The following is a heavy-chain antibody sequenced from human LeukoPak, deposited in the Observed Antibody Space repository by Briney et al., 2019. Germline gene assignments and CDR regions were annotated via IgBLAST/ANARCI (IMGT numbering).Heavy chain of an antibody. D-gene: IGHD5-12*01. CDR2: VNPGGDST. J-gene: IGHJ4*02. CDR3: VRDAGRGYSGYDFVLGDY. Sequence: GASVKVSCKASGYTFSNYNIHWVRQAPGQGLEWMGIVNPGGDSTNYAQNFQGRVTMTGDTSTSTAYMELSSLRSEDMAVYYCVRDAGRGYSGYDFVLGDYWGQGTLVTVSS. CDR1: GYTFSNYN. V-gene: IGHV1-46*01.